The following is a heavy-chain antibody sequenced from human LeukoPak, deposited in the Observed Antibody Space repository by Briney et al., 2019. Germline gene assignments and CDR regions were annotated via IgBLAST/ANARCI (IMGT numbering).Heavy chain of an antibody. CDR2: ISYDGSDK. CDR1: GFTFSSYA. D-gene: IGHD3-22*01. J-gene: IGHJ4*02. V-gene: IGHV3-30-3*01. Sequence: GGSLRLSCAASGFTFSSYAMHWVRQAPGKGLEWVAVISYDGSDKYYADSVKGRFTISRDNSKNTLYLQMNSLRAEDTAAYYCAKDQEYYDSSGYYDYWGQGTLVTVSS. CDR3: AKDQEYYDSSGYYDY.